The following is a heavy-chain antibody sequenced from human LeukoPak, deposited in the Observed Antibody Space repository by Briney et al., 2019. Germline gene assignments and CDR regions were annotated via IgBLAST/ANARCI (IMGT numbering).Heavy chain of an antibody. CDR3: AKHLTATNTYIFFGLDV. CDR2: INWNGGGT. V-gene: IGHV3-9*01. Sequence: GGSLRLSCAATGYSFKDYGMHWVRQPPGKGLGWVSAINWNGGGTDYADSVKGRFTIFRDNAKNSLYLQLSSLRPEDTALYYCAKHLTATNTYIFFGLDVWGHGTSGTVSS. D-gene: IGHD1-26*01. CDR1: GYSFKDYG. J-gene: IGHJ6*02.